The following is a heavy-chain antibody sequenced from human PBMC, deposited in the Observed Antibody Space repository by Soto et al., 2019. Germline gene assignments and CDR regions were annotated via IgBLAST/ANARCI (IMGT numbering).Heavy chain of an antibody. V-gene: IGHV4-31*03. CDR2: IYYSGST. CDR1: GGSTSSGGYY. CDR3: ARGGSYWYYFDS. J-gene: IGHJ4*02. D-gene: IGHD3-10*01. Sequence: TLSLTCTVSGGSTSSGGYYWSWIRQHPGKGLEWIGYIYYSGSTDYNPSLKSRLMISIDTSKNQFSLKLNSVTAADTAVYYCARGGSYWYYFDSWGQGALVTVSS.